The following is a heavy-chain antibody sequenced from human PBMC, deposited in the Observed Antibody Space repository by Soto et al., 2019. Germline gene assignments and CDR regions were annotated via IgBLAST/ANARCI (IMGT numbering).Heavy chain of an antibody. CDR3: ARDVGNYYGSGNYFDY. Sequence: SETLSLTCAVSGGSVSSGSYYWSWIRQPPGKGLEWIGYIYYSGSTNYNPSLKSRVTISVDTSKNQFSLKLSSVTAADTAVYYCARDVGNYYGSGNYFDYWGQGTLVTVSS. V-gene: IGHV4-61*01. CDR1: GGSVSSGSYY. D-gene: IGHD3-10*01. J-gene: IGHJ4*02. CDR2: IYYSGST.